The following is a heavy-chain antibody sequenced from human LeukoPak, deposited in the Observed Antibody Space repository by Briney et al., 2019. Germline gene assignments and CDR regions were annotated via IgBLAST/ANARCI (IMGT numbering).Heavy chain of an antibody. V-gene: IGHV3-23*01. CDR1: GFTFSSYA. J-gene: IGHJ4*02. CDR2: ISGSGGST. D-gene: IGHD3-3*01. CDR3: ANCGDFWSGYYDY. Sequence: GGSLTLSCAASGFTFSSYAMSWVRQAPGKGLEWVSGISGSGGSTYYADSVKGRFTISRDNSKNTLYLQMNSLRAEDTAVYYCANCGDFWSGYYDYWGQGTLVTVSS.